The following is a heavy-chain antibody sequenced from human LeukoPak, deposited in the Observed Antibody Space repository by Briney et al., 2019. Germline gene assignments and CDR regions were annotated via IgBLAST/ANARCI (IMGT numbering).Heavy chain of an antibody. CDR3: ARDCSSTRCQGPVFDN. Sequence: EASVKVSCKASVYTFTSKYMHWVRQAPGQRLEWMGIIHPSGGNTNYAQKFQGRVAMTRDTSTSTVYMELSSLRSEDTAIYYCARDCSSTRCQGPVFDNWGQGTLVTVSS. J-gene: IGHJ4*02. V-gene: IGHV1-46*01. D-gene: IGHD2-2*01. CDR2: IHPSGGNT. CDR1: VYTFTSKY.